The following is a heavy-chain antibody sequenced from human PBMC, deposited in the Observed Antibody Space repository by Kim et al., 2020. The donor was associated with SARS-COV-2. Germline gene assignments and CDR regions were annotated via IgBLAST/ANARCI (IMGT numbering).Heavy chain of an antibody. J-gene: IGHJ4*02. Sequence: GGSLRLSCAASGFTFSSYGMHWVRQAPGKGLEWVAVISYDGSNKYYADSVKGRFTISRDNSKNTLYLQMNSLRAEDTAVYYCVRTRLEGCSSTSCAQRDTAMVGMYYFDYWGQGTLVTVSS. CDR3: VRTRLEGCSSTSCAQRDTAMVGMYYFDY. V-gene: IGHV3-30*03. CDR1: GFTFSSYG. D-gene: IGHD2-2*01. CDR2: ISYDGSNK.